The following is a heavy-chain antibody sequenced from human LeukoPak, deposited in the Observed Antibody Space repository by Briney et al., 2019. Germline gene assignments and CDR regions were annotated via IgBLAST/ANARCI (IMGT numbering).Heavy chain of an antibody. CDR1: GITFSSYA. CDR2: ISGNGGGK. V-gene: IGHV3-23*01. CDR3: AKSFGYSRSWFDY. D-gene: IGHD6-13*01. J-gene: IGHJ4*02. Sequence: GGSLRLSCAASGITFSSYAMSWVRQAPGKGLEWVSGISGNGGGKYYADSVKGRFTISRDNSKNTLYLQMNSLRAEDTAVYYCAKSFGYSRSWFDYWGQGTVIAASS.